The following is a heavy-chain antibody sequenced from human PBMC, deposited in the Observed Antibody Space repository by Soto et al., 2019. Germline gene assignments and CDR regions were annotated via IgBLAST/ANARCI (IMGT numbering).Heavy chain of an antibody. D-gene: IGHD1-26*01. CDR3: ARVSGSYYYGMDV. Sequence: TSETLSLTCTVAGGSMTRSGYYWGWIRQPPGKELQYIGSVYNNGQTYYNPSLTSRVTISVDKSKNQFSLKLRSVTAADTAVYYCARVSGSYYYGMDVWGQGTTVTV. V-gene: IGHV4-39*07. J-gene: IGHJ6*02. CDR1: GGSMTRSGYY. CDR2: VYNNGQT.